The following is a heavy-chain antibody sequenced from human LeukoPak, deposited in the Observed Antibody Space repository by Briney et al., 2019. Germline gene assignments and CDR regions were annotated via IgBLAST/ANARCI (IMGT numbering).Heavy chain of an antibody. CDR1: GYTVTGYY. V-gene: IGHV1-2*02. D-gene: IGHD3-3*01. Sequence: ASVKVSCKASGYTVTGYYMHWVRPAPGQGLGWMGWINPNSGGTNYAQKFQGRVTMTRDTSISTAYMELSRLRSDDTDVYYCARDGPNCDFWSGYYPENWFDSWGQGTLVTVSS. CDR3: ARDGPNCDFWSGYYPENWFDS. J-gene: IGHJ5*01. CDR2: INPNSGGT.